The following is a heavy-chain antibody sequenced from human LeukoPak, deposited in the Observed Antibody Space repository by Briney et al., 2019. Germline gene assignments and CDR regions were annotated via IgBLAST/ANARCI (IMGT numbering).Heavy chain of an antibody. CDR1: GFTFSSYW. CDR3: ARAGYSYGSRFPFAFDI. V-gene: IGHV3-7*01. CDR2: IKQDGSEK. Sequence: GGSLRLSCAASGFTFSSYWMSWVRQAPGKGLEWVANIKQDGSEKYYVDSVKGRSTISRDNAKNSLYLQMNSLRAEDTAVYYCARAGYSYGSRFPFAFDIWGQGTMVTVSS. J-gene: IGHJ3*02. D-gene: IGHD5-18*01.